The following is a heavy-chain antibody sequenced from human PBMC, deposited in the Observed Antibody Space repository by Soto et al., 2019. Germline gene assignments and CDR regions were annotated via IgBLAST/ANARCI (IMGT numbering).Heavy chain of an antibody. CDR2: IRSSGNRT. D-gene: IGHD3-3*01. CDR3: AGFGSGSDAFDI. V-gene: IGHV3-23*01. Sequence: GGSLRLSCAASGFTFSSYAMNWVRQAPGKGLEWVSGIRSSGNRTDYADSAKGRFAISRDNSKYTLYLQMNSLRAEDTAIYYCAGFGSGSDAFDIWGQGTMVTVSS. J-gene: IGHJ3*02. CDR1: GFTFSSYA.